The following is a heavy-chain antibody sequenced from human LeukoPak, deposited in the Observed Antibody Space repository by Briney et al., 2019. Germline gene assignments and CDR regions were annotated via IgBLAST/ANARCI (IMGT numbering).Heavy chain of an antibody. J-gene: IGHJ4*02. Sequence: GSLILSCAASGFTFSTYSMNWVRQAPGKGLEWVSYISSSSSTIYYADSVKGRFTISRDNAKNSLYLQMNSLRAEDTAVYYCARGSTYYDSSGQVPFDYWGQGTLVTVSS. V-gene: IGHV3-48*01. CDR1: GFTFSTYS. CDR3: ARGSTYYDSSGQVPFDY. D-gene: IGHD3-22*01. CDR2: ISSSSSTI.